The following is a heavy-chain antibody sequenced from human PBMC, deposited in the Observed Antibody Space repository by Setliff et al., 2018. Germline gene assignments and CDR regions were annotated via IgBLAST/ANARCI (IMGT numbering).Heavy chain of an antibody. Sequence: PSETLSLTCTVSGGSISSYYWSWIRQPAGKGLEWIGHIYIGGSANYNPSRKSRFTISRDNAKNSLYLQMNSLRAEDTAVYYCASYGSYSSSWYGAYYFDYWGQGTLVTVSS. CDR1: GGSISSYY. D-gene: IGHD6-13*01. V-gene: IGHV4-4*07. J-gene: IGHJ4*02. CDR2: IYIGGSA. CDR3: ASYGSYSSSWYGAYYFDY.